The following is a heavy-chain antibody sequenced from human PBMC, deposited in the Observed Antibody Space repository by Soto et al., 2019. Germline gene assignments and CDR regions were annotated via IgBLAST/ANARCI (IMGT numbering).Heavy chain of an antibody. CDR3: ARRYFDWLPYYFDY. CDR2: IYHSGSA. J-gene: IGHJ4*02. CDR1: GGSISSSNW. Sequence: SETLSLTCAVSGGSISSSNWWSWVRQPPGKGLEWIGEIYHSGSANYNPSLKSRVTISVDKSKNQFSLKLSSVTAADTAVYYCARRYFDWLPYYFDYCGQGTLVNVSS. V-gene: IGHV4-4*02. D-gene: IGHD3-9*01.